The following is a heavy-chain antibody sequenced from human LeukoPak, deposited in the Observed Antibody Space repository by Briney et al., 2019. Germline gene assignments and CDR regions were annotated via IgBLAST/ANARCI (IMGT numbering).Heavy chain of an antibody. CDR3: ARLAISGWYRQLRIVDY. J-gene: IGHJ4*02. Sequence: ASVKVSCKASGYTFTSYDINWVRQAPGQGLEWMGWMSPNSGNTGYAQKFQGRVTMTRNTSISTAYMELSSLRSEDTAVYYCARLAISGWYRQLRIVDYWGQGTLVTVSS. CDR1: GYTFTSYD. CDR2: MSPNSGNT. D-gene: IGHD6-19*01. V-gene: IGHV1-8*01.